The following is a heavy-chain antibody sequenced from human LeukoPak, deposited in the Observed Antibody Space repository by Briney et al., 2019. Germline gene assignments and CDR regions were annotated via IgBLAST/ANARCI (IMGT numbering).Heavy chain of an antibody. CDR1: GASISSHY. V-gene: IGHV4-4*07. Sequence: SETLSLTCNVSGASISSHYWNWIRQPAGKGLEWIGRIYNTGSANYNPSLKSRVTMSLDTSRNQISLKLTSVTAADTAVYYCARARSDDYGDYLFDYWGQGTLVTVSS. CDR3: ARARSDDYGDYLFDY. CDR2: IYNTGSA. D-gene: IGHD4-17*01. J-gene: IGHJ4*02.